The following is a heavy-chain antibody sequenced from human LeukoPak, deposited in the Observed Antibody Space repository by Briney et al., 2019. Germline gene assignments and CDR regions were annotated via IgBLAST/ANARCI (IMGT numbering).Heavy chain of an antibody. D-gene: IGHD6-19*01. J-gene: IGHJ4*02. CDR1: GYTFTSYD. Sequence: GASVKVSCKASGYTFTSYDINWVRQATGQGLEWMGWMNPNSGNTGYAQKFQGRVTMTRNTSISTAYMELSSLRSEDMAVYYCARDHCPDGSSGCYFDYWGQGTLVTVSS. V-gene: IGHV1-8*01. CDR2: MNPNSGNT. CDR3: ARDHCPDGSSGCYFDY.